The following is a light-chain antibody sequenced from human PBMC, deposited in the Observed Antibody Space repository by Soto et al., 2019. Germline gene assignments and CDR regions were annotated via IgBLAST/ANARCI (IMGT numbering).Light chain of an antibody. V-gene: IGLV2-23*01. CDR1: SSDVGSYNL. J-gene: IGLJ2*01. CDR3: CSYSGSSTVV. CDR2: EGS. Sequence: QSALTQPASVSGSPGQSITISCTGTSSDVGSYNLVSWYQQHPGKAPKLMLYEGSKRPSGVSNRFSGSKSGNTASLTISGLQAEDEADYYCCSYSGSSTVVFGGVTKVTVL.